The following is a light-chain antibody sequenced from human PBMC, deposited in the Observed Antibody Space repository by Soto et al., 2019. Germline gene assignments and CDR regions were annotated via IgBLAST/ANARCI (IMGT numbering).Light chain of an antibody. J-gene: IGKJ1*01. CDR3: QQRYSTPRT. CDR1: QSISNY. Sequence: DIQMTQSPSSLSASVGDRVTITCLASQSISNYLNWYQQKPGKAPKLLMYAASSLQSGVPSRFGGSGSGTDFTLTISSLQPEEFATYYCQQRYSTPRTFGQGTKVEIK. CDR2: AAS. V-gene: IGKV1-39*01.